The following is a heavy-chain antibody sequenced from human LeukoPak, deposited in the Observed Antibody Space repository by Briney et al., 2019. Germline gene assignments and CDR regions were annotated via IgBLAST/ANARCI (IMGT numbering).Heavy chain of an antibody. D-gene: IGHD3-22*01. CDR2: INPNSGGT. V-gene: IGHV1-2*02. Sequence: ASVKASCKASGGTFSSYAISWVRQAPGQGLEWMGWINPNSGGTNYAQKFQGRVTMTRDTSISTAYMELSRLRSDDTAVYYCARGPRYYYDSSGWVAYTLHFDYWGQGTLVTVSS. CDR3: ARGPRYYYDSSGWVAYTLHFDY. J-gene: IGHJ4*02. CDR1: GGTFSSYA.